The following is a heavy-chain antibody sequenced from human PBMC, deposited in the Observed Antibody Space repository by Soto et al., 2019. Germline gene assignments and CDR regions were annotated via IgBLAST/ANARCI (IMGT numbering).Heavy chain of an antibody. CDR2: SSYDGSDN. V-gene: IGHV3-30*18. CDR1: GFTFNNYG. J-gene: IGHJ4*02. CDR3: AKDSSEGYLDQ. Sequence: QVQLVESGGGVVQPGRSLRLSCAASGFTFNNYGMHWVRQAPGKGLEWVAFSSYDGSDNYYADSVKGRFTISRDKARSTLLLQVNGLRAEDTAVYYCAKDSSEGYLDQWGQGTLVTVSS.